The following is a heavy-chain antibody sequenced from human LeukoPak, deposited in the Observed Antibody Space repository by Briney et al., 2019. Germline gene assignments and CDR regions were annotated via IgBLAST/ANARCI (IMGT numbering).Heavy chain of an antibody. CDR2: ISSSSSYI. CDR1: GFTFSSYS. Sequence: GGSLRLSCAASGFTFSSYSMNWVRQAPGKGLEWVSSISSSSSYIYYADSVKGRFTISRDNAKNSLYLQMNSVRAEDTAVYYCARDLMGWRLGGSDAFDIWGQGTMVTVSS. V-gene: IGHV3-21*01. CDR3: ARDLMGWRLGGSDAFDI. D-gene: IGHD3-10*01. J-gene: IGHJ3*02.